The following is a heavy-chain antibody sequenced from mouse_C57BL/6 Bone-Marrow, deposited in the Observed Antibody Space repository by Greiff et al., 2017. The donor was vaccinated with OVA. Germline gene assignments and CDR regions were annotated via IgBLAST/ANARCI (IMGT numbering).Heavy chain of an antibody. D-gene: IGHD3-1*01. CDR2: IDPNRGGT. J-gene: IGHJ1*03. V-gene: IGHV1-72*01. CDR3: ARSGNWYFDV. Sequence: VQLQQPGAELVKPGASVKLSCKASGYTFTSYWMHWVKQRPGRGLEWIGRIDPNRGGTKYNEKFKSKATLTVDKPSSTAYMQLSSLTSEDSAVYYCARSGNWYFDVWGTGTTVTVSS. CDR1: GYTFTSYW.